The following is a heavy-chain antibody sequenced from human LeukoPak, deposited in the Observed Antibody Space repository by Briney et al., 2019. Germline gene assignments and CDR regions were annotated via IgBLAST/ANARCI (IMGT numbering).Heavy chain of an antibody. Sequence: GGSLRLPCAASGFTFTTYWMHWVRQAPGKGLVWVSHINSDGSITSYADSVKGRFTISRDNAKNTLYLQMNSLRAEDTAVYYCARDAVDTANAVWGQGTTVTVFS. D-gene: IGHD5-18*01. CDR2: INSDGSIT. J-gene: IGHJ6*02. V-gene: IGHV3-74*01. CDR3: ARDAVDTANAV. CDR1: GFTFTTYW.